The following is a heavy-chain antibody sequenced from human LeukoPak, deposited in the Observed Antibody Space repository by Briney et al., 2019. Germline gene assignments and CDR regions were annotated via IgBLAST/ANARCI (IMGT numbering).Heavy chain of an antibody. CDR1: GFTFSSYA. V-gene: IGHV3-23*01. J-gene: IGHJ4*02. CDR3: AKDHFHRYYYDSSGYYPFDY. D-gene: IGHD3-22*01. CDR2: ISGSGGRT. Sequence: QSGGSLRLSCAASGFTFSSYAMSWVRQAPGKGLEWVSAISGSGGRTYYADSVKGRFTISRDNSKNTLYLQMNSLRAEDTAVYYCAKDHFHRYYYDSSGYYPFDYWGQGTLVTVSS.